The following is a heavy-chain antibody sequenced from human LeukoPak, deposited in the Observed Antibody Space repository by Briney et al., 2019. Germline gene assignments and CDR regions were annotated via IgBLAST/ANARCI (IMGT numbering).Heavy chain of an antibody. J-gene: IGHJ4*03. CDR2: TYYRSKWYN. D-gene: IGHD6-13*01. CDR3: ARATFSSSRLDY. V-gene: IGHV6-1*01. CDR1: GDSVSSNTAA. Sequence: SQTLSLTCAISGDSVSSNTAAWNWIRQSPSRGLEWLGRTYYRSKWYNDYAVSVKSRITINPDTSKNQVSLQLNSLTPEDTAMYYCARATFSSSRLDYWGQGTTVTVSS.